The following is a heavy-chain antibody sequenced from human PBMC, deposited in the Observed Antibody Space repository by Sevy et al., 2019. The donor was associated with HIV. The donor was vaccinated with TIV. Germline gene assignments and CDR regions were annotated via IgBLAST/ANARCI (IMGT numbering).Heavy chain of an antibody. CDR1: GFTFSSYN. CDR2: ISSSSNYI. CDR3: ASHIRGELLALYYYGMDV. V-gene: IGHV3-21*01. J-gene: IGHJ6*02. D-gene: IGHD1-7*01. Sequence: GGSLRLSCAASGFTFSSYNMNWVRQPPGKGLEWVSSISSSSNYITYADSVKGRFTISRDNAKNSLYLEMNTLRAEDTAVYYCASHIRGELLALYYYGMDVWGQGTTVTVSS.